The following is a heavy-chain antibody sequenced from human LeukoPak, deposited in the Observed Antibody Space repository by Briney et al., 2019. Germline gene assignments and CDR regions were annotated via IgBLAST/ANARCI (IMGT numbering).Heavy chain of an antibody. CDR2: ITTSRAYT. V-gene: IGHV3-21*06. Sequence: GESLRLSCLVSGFTLTSHSINWVRLAPGKGLEWVSCITTSRAYTFYADSVKGRFTISRDSAKNSVYLEMNNLKVEDSAIYYCAREMDYYDSDGDYWGQGTLVSVSA. J-gene: IGHJ4*02. D-gene: IGHD3-22*01. CDR1: GFTLTSHS. CDR3: AREMDYYDSDGDY.